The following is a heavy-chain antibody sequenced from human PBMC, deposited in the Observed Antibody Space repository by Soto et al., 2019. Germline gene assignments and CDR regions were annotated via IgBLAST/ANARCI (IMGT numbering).Heavy chain of an antibody. J-gene: IGHJ4*02. D-gene: IGHD3-10*01. Sequence: QVQLVQSGAEVKKPGSSVKVSCKASGGTFSSYAISWVRQAPGQGLEWMGGIIPIFGTANYAQKFQGRVTITADESTSPAYMELRSLRSEDTAVYYCARDGDYGSGSYYEPQFDYWGQGTLVTVSS. V-gene: IGHV1-69*01. CDR3: ARDGDYGSGSYYEPQFDY. CDR1: GGTFSSYA. CDR2: IIPIFGTA.